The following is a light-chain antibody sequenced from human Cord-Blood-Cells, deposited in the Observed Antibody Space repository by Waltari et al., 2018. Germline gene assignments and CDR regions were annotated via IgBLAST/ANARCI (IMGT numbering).Light chain of an antibody. CDR3: CSYAGSYV. CDR1: SSDVGGYNY. Sequence: QSALPQPRSVSGSPGQSVTISCTGTSSDVGGYNYVSWYQQHPGKAPKLMIYDVRKRPSGVPDRFSGSKSGNTASLAISGLQAEDEADYYCCSYAGSYVFGTGTKVTVL. V-gene: IGLV2-11*01. CDR2: DVR. J-gene: IGLJ1*01.